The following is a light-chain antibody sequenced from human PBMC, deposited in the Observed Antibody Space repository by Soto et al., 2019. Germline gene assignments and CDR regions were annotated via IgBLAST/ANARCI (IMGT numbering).Light chain of an antibody. Sequence: DIQMTQSPSTLSASVGDGVTITCRASQSIGSWLAWYQQKPGEAPKLLISKATNLQSGVPSRFSGSGSGTDFSLIISSLQPVDSATYFCQQYNDFQYSFGPGTKLEI. V-gene: IGKV1-5*03. CDR3: QQYNDFQYS. CDR2: KAT. CDR1: QSIGSW. J-gene: IGKJ2*01.